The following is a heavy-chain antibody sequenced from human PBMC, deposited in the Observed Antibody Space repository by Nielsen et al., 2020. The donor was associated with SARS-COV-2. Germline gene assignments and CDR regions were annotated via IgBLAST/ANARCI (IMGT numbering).Heavy chain of an antibody. CDR1: GFTFSSYG. CDR2: IKSKTDGGTT. V-gene: IGHV3-15*01. CDR3: TTVAAGTSYYFDY. Sequence: GGSLRLSCAASGFTFSSYGMHWVRQAPGKGLEWVGRIKSKTDGGTTDYAAPVKGRFTISRDDPKNTLYLQMNSLKTEDTAVYYCTTVAAGTSYYFDYWGQGTLVTVSS. J-gene: IGHJ4*02. D-gene: IGHD6-13*01.